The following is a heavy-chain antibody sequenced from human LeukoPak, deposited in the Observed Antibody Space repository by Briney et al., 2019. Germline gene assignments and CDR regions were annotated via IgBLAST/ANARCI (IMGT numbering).Heavy chain of an antibody. V-gene: IGHV3-43D*03. Sequence: PGGSLRLSCAVSGFTFDDYAMHWVRQAPGKGLEWVSLISWDGASTYYADSVKGRFIISRDNSKNSLYLQMNSLRVEDTALYYCAKGGAYCGGDCSTYFDYWGQGTLVTVSS. CDR3: AKGGAYCGGDCSTYFDY. CDR2: ISWDGAST. J-gene: IGHJ4*02. CDR1: GFTFDDYA. D-gene: IGHD2-21*02.